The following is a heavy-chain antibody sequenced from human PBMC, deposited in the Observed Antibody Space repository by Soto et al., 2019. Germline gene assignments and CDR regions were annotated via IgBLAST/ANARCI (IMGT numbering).Heavy chain of an antibody. J-gene: IGHJ4*02. Sequence: EVQLVESGGGLVQPGGSLRLSCAASGFTFRTHDMHWVRQATGKGLEWVSAIGTAGDTYYPDSVKGRFAISRENAKNSLYLQVNSLRVGDTAVYYCARGPWPRGDSSGFYYYFDYWGQGTLVTVSS. V-gene: IGHV3-13*04. D-gene: IGHD3-22*01. CDR3: ARGPWPRGDSSGFYYYFDY. CDR2: IGTAGDT. CDR1: GFTFRTHD.